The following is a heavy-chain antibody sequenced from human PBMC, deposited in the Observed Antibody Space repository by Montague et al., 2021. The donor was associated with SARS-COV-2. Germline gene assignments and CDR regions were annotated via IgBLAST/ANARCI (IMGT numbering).Heavy chain of an antibody. D-gene: IGHD3-10*01. J-gene: IGHJ6*02. Sequence: SETLSLTCTVSGGSISSYYWSWIRQPPGKGLEWIGYIYYSGSTNYNPSLKSRVTISVDTSKNQFSLKLSSVTAADTAVYYCARLTPANYYGSGSFEPDVWGQGTTVTVSS. CDR1: GGSISSYY. V-gene: IGHV4-59*08. CDR2: IYYSGST. CDR3: ARLTPANYYGSGSFEPDV.